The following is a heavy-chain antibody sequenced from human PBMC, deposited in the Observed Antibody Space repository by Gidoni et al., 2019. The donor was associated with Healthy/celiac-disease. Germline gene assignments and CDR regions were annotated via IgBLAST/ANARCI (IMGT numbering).Heavy chain of an antibody. CDR3: ARGDYYDSSGYFSDAFDI. J-gene: IGHJ3*02. CDR1: GFTFSSYW. V-gene: IGHV3-7*01. Sequence: EVQLVESGGNLVQPGGSLRLSCAASGFTFSSYWMSWVRQAPGRGLEWVANIKPDGSEGYYVDSVKGRFTISRDNAKKSLYLQMNRLRAEDTAVYYCARGDYYDSSGYFSDAFDIWGQGTMVIVSS. CDR2: IKPDGSEG. D-gene: IGHD3-22*01.